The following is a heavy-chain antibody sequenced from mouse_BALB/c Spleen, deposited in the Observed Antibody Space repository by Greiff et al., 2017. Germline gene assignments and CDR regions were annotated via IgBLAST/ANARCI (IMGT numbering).Heavy chain of an antibody. J-gene: IGHJ4*01. D-gene: IGHD1-1*01. CDR3: ARVPYYYGSSYDYAMDY. CDR1: GYSITSGYY. Sequence: VQLKESGPGLVKPSQSLSLTCSVTGYSITSGYYWNWIRQFPGNKLEWMGYISYDGSNNYNPSLKNRISITRDTSKNQFFLKLNSVTTEDTATYYCARVPYYYGSSYDYAMDYWGQGTSVTVSS. V-gene: IGHV3-6*02. CDR2: ISYDGSN.